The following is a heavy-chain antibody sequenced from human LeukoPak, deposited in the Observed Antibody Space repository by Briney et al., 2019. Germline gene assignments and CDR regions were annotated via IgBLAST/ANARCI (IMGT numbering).Heavy chain of an antibody. V-gene: IGHV1-2*02. CDR2: INPNSAGT. J-gene: IGHJ4*02. CDR3: AREFRGSYVY. Sequence: ASVKVSCKASGYTFTGYYMHWVRQAPGQGLEWMGWINPNSAGTNCAQKFQGRVTMTRDTSISTAYMKLSSLTSDDTAVYYCAREFRGSYVYWGQGTLVTVSS. CDR1: GYTFTGYY. D-gene: IGHD1-26*01.